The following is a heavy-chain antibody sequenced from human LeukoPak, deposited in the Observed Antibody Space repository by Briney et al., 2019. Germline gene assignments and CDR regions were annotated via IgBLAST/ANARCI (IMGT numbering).Heavy chain of an antibody. Sequence: GGSLRLSCAASGFTFSSYWMHWVRHAPGKGLVWVSRINSDGSSTSYADSVKGRFTISRDNAKNTLSLQMNSLRAEDTAVYSCARELWVTIPTRNYYYYGMDVWGQGTTVTVSS. J-gene: IGHJ6*02. CDR3: ARELWVTIPTRNYYYYGMDV. D-gene: IGHD2-21*02. CDR2: INSDGSST. CDR1: GFTFSSYW. V-gene: IGHV3-74*01.